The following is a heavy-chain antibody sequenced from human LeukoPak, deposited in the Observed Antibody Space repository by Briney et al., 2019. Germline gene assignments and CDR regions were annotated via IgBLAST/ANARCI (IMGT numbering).Heavy chain of an antibody. Sequence: GGSLRLSCAASGFTFNNYGMHWLRQAPGKGGEGVAFIRYNGNNQYYEDSVKGRFTISRDNTKNKMYLQMNRVKGEDTDEYYSSKDSAFYYIDVWGKGTTLIISS. D-gene: IGHD3-10*01. V-gene: IGHV3-30*02. CDR1: GFTFNNYG. CDR2: IRYNGNNQ. J-gene: IGHJ6*03. CDR3: SKDSAFYYIDV.